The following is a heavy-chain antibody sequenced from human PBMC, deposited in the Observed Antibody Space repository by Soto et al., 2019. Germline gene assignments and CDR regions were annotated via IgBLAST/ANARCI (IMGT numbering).Heavy chain of an antibody. V-gene: IGHV1-18*01. CDR3: TREGSAPYYYYGVDV. J-gene: IGHJ6*02. D-gene: IGHD3-10*01. CDR1: GYTFSTYG. Sequence: QVQLEQSAPEVKKPGASVKVSCKASGYTFSTYGISWVRQAPGQGLEWMGWINTHNGNTNYAQNLQGRVTMTADTSTSTAYMELRSLRSDDTAVYYCTREGSAPYYYYGVDVWGQGTTVTVSS. CDR2: INTHNGNT.